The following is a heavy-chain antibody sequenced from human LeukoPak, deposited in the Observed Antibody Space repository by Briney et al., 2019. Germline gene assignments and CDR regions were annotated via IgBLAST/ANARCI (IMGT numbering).Heavy chain of an antibody. D-gene: IGHD1-26*01. J-gene: IGHJ4*02. CDR2: IYYSGST. CDR3: ARQSTWVDY. Sequence: PSETLSLTCTVSGGSISSSNYYWGWIRQPPGKGLEWIGSIYYSGSTYYNPSLKSRVTISVVTSKNQFSLKLSSVTAADTAVYYCARQSTWVDYWGQGTLVTVSS. V-gene: IGHV4-39*01. CDR1: GGSISSSNYY.